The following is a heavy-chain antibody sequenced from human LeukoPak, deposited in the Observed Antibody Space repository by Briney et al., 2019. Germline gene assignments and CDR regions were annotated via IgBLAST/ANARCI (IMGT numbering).Heavy chain of an antibody. CDR2: IYYSGST. J-gene: IGHJ3*02. Sequence: SETLSLTCTVSGGSISSGDYYWRWIRQPPGKGLEWIGYIYYSGSTYYNPPLKSRVTISVDTSKNQFSLKLSSVTAADTAVYYCASRRGYDSSGYIDAFDIWGQGTMVTVSS. CDR3: ASRRGYDSSGYIDAFDI. CDR1: GGSISSGDYY. D-gene: IGHD3-22*01. V-gene: IGHV4-30-4*01.